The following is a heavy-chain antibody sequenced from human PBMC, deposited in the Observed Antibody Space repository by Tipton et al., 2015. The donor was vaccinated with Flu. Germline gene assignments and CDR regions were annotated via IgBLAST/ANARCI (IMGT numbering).Heavy chain of an antibody. D-gene: IGHD2-15*01. CDR3: ARAMRVGCTGGSCFPIDY. Sequence: SLRLSCAASGFTFSSHAMHWVRQAPGKGLEWVAVIAYDGSDKIYADSVKGRFTLSRDNSKNTLYLQMNSQRAEDTAVYYCARAMRVGCTGGSCFPIDYWGQVTLLTVSS. V-gene: IGHV3-30*16. CDR1: GFTFSSHA. CDR2: IAYDGSDK. J-gene: IGHJ4*02.